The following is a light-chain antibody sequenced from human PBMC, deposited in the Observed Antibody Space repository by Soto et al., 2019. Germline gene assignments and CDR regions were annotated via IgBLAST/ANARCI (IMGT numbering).Light chain of an antibody. CDR1: SSDIGAYNY. CDR2: QVN. Sequence: QSVLTQPTSASGSPGQSVTSSCTGTSSDIGAYNYVSWYLQHPGKAPQLIIYQVNKRPSGVPDRFSGSKSGNTASLTVSGLQPEDEADFYCTSYAGNNNFVFGTGTKVTV. J-gene: IGLJ1*01. CDR3: TSYAGNNNFV. V-gene: IGLV2-8*01.